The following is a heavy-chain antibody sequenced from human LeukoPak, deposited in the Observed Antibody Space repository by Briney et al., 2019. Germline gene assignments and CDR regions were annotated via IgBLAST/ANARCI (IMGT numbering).Heavy chain of an antibody. CDR2: IIPILGIA. J-gene: IGHJ6*03. CDR1: GGTFSSYA. Sequence: GSSVKVSCKASGGTFSSYAISWVRQAPGQGLEWMGRIIPILGIANYAQKFQGRVTITADKSTSTAYMELSSLRSEDTAVYYCARVRGIAAGNYYTDVWGKGTTVTVSS. V-gene: IGHV1-69*04. D-gene: IGHD6-13*01. CDR3: ARVRGIAAGNYYTDV.